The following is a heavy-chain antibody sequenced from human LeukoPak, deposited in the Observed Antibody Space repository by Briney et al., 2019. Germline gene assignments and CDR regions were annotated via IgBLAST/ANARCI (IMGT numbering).Heavy chain of an antibody. V-gene: IGHV1-8*03. CDR2: MNPNSGNT. CDR3: ARGPSFRIAARPGYYYMDV. Sequence: GASVKVSCKASGYTFTSYDINWVRQATGQGLEWVGWMNPNSGNTGYAQKFQGRVTITRNTSISTAYMGLSSLRSEDTAVYYCARGPSFRIAARPGYYYMDVWGKGTTVTVSS. J-gene: IGHJ6*03. CDR1: GYTFTSYD. D-gene: IGHD6-6*01.